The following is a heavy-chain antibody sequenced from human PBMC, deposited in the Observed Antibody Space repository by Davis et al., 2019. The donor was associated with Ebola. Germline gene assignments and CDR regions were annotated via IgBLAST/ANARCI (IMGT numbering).Heavy chain of an antibody. J-gene: IGHJ4*02. V-gene: IGHV1-3*01. CDR1: GYTFTSYA. D-gene: IGHD6-13*01. Sequence: ASVKVSCKASGYTFTSYAMHWVRQAPGQRLEWMGWINAGNGNTKYSQKFQGRVTITRDTSASTAYMELSSLRSEGTAVYYCARAGYSSSWYAGVFDYWGQGTLVTVSS. CDR2: INAGNGNT. CDR3: ARAGYSSSWYAGVFDY.